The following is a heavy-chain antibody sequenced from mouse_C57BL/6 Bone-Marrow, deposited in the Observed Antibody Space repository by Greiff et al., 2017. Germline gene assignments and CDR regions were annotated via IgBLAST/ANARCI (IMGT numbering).Heavy chain of an antibody. J-gene: IGHJ4*01. CDR1: GYTFTDYY. CDR2: INPNNGGT. V-gene: IGHV1-26*01. D-gene: IGHD2-3*01. CDR3: ARNGYYFYYAMDY. Sequence: EVPLQQSGPELVKPGASVKISCQASGYTFTDYYMNWVKQSHGKSLEWIGDINPNNGGTSYNQKFKGKATLTVDKSSRTAYMELRSLTSEDSAVYYCARNGYYFYYAMDYWGQGTSVTVSS.